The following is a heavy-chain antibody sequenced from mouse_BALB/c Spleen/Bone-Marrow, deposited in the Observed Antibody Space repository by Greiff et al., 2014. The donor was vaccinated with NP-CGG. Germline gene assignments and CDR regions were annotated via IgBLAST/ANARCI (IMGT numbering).Heavy chain of an antibody. CDR2: ISSGSSTI. Sequence: EVKLMESGGGLVQPGGSRKLSCAASGFTFSSFGMHWVRQAPEKGLEWVAYISSGSSTIHYADTVKGRFTISRDNPKNTLFLQMTSLRSEDTAMYYCARDVPLYDVGYFDYWGQGTTLTVSS. J-gene: IGHJ2*01. D-gene: IGHD2-14*01. CDR1: GFTFSSFG. V-gene: IGHV5-17*02. CDR3: ARDVPLYDVGYFDY.